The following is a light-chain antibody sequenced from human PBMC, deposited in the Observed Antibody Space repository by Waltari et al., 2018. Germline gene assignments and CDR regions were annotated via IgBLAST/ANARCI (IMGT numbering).Light chain of an antibody. CDR1: QSVRNN. Sequence: EIVMTQSPATLSESPGERATLSCRASQSVRNNLAWYQQKPGQAPRILIYGASTRATGIPARFSGSGSGTEFTLTISSLQSEDFAVYYCQQYNNWPRTFGQGTKVEIK. J-gene: IGKJ2*01. CDR2: GAS. V-gene: IGKV3-15*01. CDR3: QQYNNWPRT.